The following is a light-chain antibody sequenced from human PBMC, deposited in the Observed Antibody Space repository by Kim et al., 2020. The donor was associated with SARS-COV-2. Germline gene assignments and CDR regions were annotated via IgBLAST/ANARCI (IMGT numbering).Light chain of an antibody. CDR3: MQNKDFPFT. J-gene: IGKJ4*01. Sequence: DIVMTQTPLSLSVTPGQPASISCTSSQSLLHADGRTYLNWFLQKPGQPPQLLIFEISNPFSGVADRFSGSGSGTDFTLKISRVEAEDVGVYYCMQNKDFPFTFGGGTKLEIK. V-gene: IGKV2D-29*01. CDR2: EIS. CDR1: QSLLHADGRTY.